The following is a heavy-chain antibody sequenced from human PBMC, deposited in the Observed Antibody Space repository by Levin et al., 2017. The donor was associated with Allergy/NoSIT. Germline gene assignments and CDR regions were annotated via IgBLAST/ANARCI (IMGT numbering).Heavy chain of an antibody. J-gene: IGHJ4*02. CDR3: AKQGVSGYYDY. V-gene: IGHV3-23*01. Sequence: GGSLRLSCVASGFTFSSYSMSWVRQAPGKGLEWVSPISSTGGSTYYADSVKGRFTISRDNSKNTLYLQMNSLRVEDTAVYYCAKQGVSGYYDYWGQGTLVTVSS. D-gene: IGHD2-15*01. CDR1: GFTFSSYS. CDR2: ISSTGGST.